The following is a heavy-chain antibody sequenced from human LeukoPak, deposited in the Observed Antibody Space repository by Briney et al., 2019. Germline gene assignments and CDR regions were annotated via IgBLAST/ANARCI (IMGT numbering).Heavy chain of an antibody. CDR2: INPRDGST. Sequence: ASAKVSCKASGYIFTNYYMHWVRQAAGQGLEWMGMINPRDGSTSYAQKFQGRVTMTRDTSTSTVYMELSGLRSEDTAVYYCARGPYGTGPPSPHNYYSMDLWGQGTTVTVSS. CDR3: ARGPYGTGPPSPHNYYSMDL. D-gene: IGHD3-10*01. CDR1: GYIFTNYY. J-gene: IGHJ6*02. V-gene: IGHV1-46*01.